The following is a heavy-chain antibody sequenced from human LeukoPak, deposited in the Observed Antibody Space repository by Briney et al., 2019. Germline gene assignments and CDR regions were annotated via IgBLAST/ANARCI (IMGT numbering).Heavy chain of an antibody. V-gene: IGHV1-58*01. D-gene: IGHD3-22*01. Sequence: GTSVKVSCKASGFTFINSAVQWVRQARGQRLEWIGWIVVGSGNTNYAQKFQERVTITRDMSTSTAYMELSSLRSEDTAVYYCAAVGGKMGPKYDSSGYYYSGDYWGQGTLVTVSS. J-gene: IGHJ4*02. CDR1: GFTFINSA. CDR3: AAVGGKMGPKYDSSGYYYSGDY. CDR2: IVVGSGNT.